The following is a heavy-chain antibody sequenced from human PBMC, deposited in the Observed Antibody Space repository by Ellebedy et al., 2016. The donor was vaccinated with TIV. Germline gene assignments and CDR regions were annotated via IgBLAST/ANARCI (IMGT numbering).Heavy chain of an antibody. CDR2: INPTAGST. V-gene: IGHV1-46*01. Sequence: AASVKVSCKASGHPFSSYGMSWVRQAPGQGLEWMGIINPTAGSTSSAQKFQGRVTMTSDTSTRTVYMELSSLRSEDTAVYYCARAPSVDPQMDVWGQGTTVTVSS. J-gene: IGHJ6*02. CDR3: ARAPSVDPQMDV. D-gene: IGHD6-19*01. CDR1: GHPFSSYG.